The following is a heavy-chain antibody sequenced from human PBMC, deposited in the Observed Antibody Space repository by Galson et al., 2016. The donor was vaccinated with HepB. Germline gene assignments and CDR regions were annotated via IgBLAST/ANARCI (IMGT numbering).Heavy chain of an antibody. V-gene: IGHV3-30*18. CDR1: GFTFSNFD. CDR2: ISSDATKQ. Sequence: SLRLSCAASGFTFSNFDIHWVRQAPGKGLEWVALISSDATKQFLADYVKGRFSVSRDNSRNTLFLQMNSLRVDDTAVYYCAKDRDGDYDYGMDVWGQGTAVTVSS. CDR3: AKDRDGDYDYGMDV. J-gene: IGHJ6*02. D-gene: IGHD4-17*01.